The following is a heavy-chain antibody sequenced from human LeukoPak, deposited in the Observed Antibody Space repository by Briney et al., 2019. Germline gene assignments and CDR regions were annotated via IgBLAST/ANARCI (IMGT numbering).Heavy chain of an antibody. V-gene: IGHV4-31*03. CDR1: GGSISSGGYY. D-gene: IGHD4-17*01. J-gene: IGHJ4*02. CDR3: ARDTDYGDPYYFDY. CDR2: IYYSGST. Sequence: SETLSLTCTVSGGSISSGGYYWSWIRQHPGKGLGWIGYIYYSGSTYYNPSLKSRVTISVDTSKNQFSLKLSSVTAADTAVYYCARDTDYGDPYYFDYWGQGTLVTVSS.